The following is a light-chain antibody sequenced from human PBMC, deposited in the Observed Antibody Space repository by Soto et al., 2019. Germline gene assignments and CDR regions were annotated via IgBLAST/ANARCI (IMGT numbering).Light chain of an antibody. V-gene: IGLV2-14*01. CDR1: SSDVGGYNY. CDR2: DVR. Sequence: QSALTQPASVSGSPGQSITISCTGTSSDVGGYNYVSWYQQHPGKAPKLMIYDVRNRPSGVSNRISGSKSGNTASLPISGLQAEDEADYYCSSYTASSTLVVFGTGTKLTVL. CDR3: SSYTASSTLVV. J-gene: IGLJ1*01.